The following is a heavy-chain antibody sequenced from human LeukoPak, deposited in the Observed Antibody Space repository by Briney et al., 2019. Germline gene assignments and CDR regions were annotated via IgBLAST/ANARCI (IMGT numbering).Heavy chain of an antibody. CDR3: ARGPRLVVPAAKDYYGMDV. J-gene: IGHJ6*02. V-gene: IGHV4-34*01. CDR2: INHSGST. CDR1: GVSFSGYY. Sequence: PSETLSLTCAVYGVSFSGYYWSWIRQPPGKGLEWIGEINHSGSTNYNPSLKSRVTISVDTSKNQFSLKLSSVTAADTAVYYCARGPRLVVPAAKDYYGMDVWGQGTTVTVSS. D-gene: IGHD2-2*01.